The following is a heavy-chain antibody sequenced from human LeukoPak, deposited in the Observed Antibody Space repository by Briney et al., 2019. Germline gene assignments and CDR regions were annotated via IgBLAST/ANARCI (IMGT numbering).Heavy chain of an antibody. V-gene: IGHV3-48*03. CDR1: GFIFSSYE. D-gene: IGHD6-13*01. J-gene: IGHJ4*02. CDR3: ARRAIAEGFDY. Sequence: GRSLRLSCAVSGFIFSSYEMNWVRQAPGKGLEWVSYISSSGRTIYYADSVKGRFTISRDSAKNSLDLQMNSLRVEDTAVYYCARRAIAEGFDYWGQGTLVTVSS. CDR2: ISSSGRTI.